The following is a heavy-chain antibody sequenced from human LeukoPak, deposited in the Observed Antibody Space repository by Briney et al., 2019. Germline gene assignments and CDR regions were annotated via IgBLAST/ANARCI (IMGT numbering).Heavy chain of an antibody. Sequence: GGSLRLSCAASGFTFSSYEMNWLRQAPGKGLEWVSVIYSGGSTYYADSVKGRFTISRDNSKNTLYLQMNSLRAEDTAVYYCARDPNYYDSSGPTDYWGQGTLVTVPS. V-gene: IGHV3-66*01. CDR2: IYSGGST. CDR1: GFTFSSYE. CDR3: ARDPNYYDSSGPTDY. J-gene: IGHJ4*02. D-gene: IGHD3-22*01.